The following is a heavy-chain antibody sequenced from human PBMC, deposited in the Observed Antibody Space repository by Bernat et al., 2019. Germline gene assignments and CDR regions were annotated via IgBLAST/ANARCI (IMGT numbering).Heavy chain of an antibody. CDR3: ARDRTVSRSPFGYYGMDV. V-gene: IGHV3-23*04. D-gene: IGHD3-10*01. Sequence: EVLLVETGGDLVQPGGSPRLSCIASGFTFNKNAMSWVRQAPGKGLEWVSAISGNGNNQYYADSVKGRFTVSRDNSKNKVYLQLNSLTPDDTAVYFCARDRTVSRSPFGYYGMDVWGQGTTVIVSS. J-gene: IGHJ6*02. CDR2: ISGNGNNQ. CDR1: GFTFNKNA.